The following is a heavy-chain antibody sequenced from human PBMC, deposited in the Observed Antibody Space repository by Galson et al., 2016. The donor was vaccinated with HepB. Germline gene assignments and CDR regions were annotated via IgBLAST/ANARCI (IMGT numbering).Heavy chain of an antibody. CDR3: AKESGYQLPSYGMDV. CDR1: GFTFDDYA. CDR2: ITWDSGSI. V-gene: IGHV3-9*01. J-gene: IGHJ6*02. D-gene: IGHD2-2*01. Sequence: SLRLSCAASGFTFDDYAMNWVRQAPGKGLEWVSGITWDSGSITYAGSVKGRYIISRDNAKKSLYLQMNSLRADDTALYYCAKESGYQLPSYGMDVWGQGTTVTVSS.